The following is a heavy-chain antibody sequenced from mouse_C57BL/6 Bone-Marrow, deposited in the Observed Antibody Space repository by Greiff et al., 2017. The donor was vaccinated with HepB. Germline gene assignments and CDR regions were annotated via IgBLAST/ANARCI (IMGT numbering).Heavy chain of an antibody. Sequence: QVQLQQSGAELVKPGASVKISCKASGYAFSSYWMNWVKQRPGKGLEWIGQIHPGDGDTNYNGKFKGKATLTADKSSSTAYMQLSSLTSEDSAVYFCARGIVTTHWYFDVWGTGTTVTVSS. V-gene: IGHV1-80*01. CDR2: IHPGDGDT. D-gene: IGHD2-5*01. J-gene: IGHJ1*03. CDR1: GYAFSSYW. CDR3: ARGIVTTHWYFDV.